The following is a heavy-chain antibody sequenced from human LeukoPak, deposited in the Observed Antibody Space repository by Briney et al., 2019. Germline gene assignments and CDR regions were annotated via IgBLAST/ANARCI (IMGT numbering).Heavy chain of an antibody. J-gene: IGHJ5*02. D-gene: IGHD3-3*01. Sequence: GAPVKVSCKASGGTFSSYAISWVRQAPGQGLEWMGGIIPIFGAPNYAQKFQGRVTITADESTSTAYMELSSLRSEDTAVYYCARCYDLWSGYYRWLDPWGQGTLVTVSS. CDR1: GGTFSSYA. CDR2: IIPIFGAP. CDR3: ARCYDLWSGYYRWLDP. V-gene: IGHV1-69*13.